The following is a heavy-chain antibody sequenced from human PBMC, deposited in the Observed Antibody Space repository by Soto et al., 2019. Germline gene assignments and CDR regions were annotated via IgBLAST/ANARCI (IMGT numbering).Heavy chain of an antibody. V-gene: IGHV3-9*01. CDR1: GFTFDDYA. J-gene: IGHJ5*02. CDR2: ITWNSGDI. D-gene: IGHD3-22*01. CDR3: ARSRGLRSHPLDL. Sequence: PGGSLRRSCAASGFTFDDYAMHWVRQAPGKGLEWVSGITWNSGDITYTGSVKGRFSISRDNAENTLYIHMNSLRPEDTDLYYCARSRGLRSHPLDLWGKGTLVTVSS.